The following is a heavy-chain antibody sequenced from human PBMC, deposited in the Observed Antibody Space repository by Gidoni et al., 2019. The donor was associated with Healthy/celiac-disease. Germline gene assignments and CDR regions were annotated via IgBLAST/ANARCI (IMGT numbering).Heavy chain of an antibody. CDR3: ARDHDYGGNSVGFYYYYGMDV. J-gene: IGHJ6*02. CDR1: GFTFISYG. V-gene: IGHV3-30*19. D-gene: IGHD4-17*01. Sequence: QVQLVESGGGVVQPGRSLRLYCAASGFTFISYGMHWVRQAPGKGLEWVAVISYDGSNKYYADAVKGRFTISRDNSKNTLYLQMNSLRAEDTAVYYCARDHDYGGNSVGFYYYYGMDVWGQGTTVTVSS. CDR2: ISYDGSNK.